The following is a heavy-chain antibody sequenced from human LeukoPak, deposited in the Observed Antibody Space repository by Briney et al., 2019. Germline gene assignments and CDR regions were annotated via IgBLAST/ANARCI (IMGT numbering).Heavy chain of an antibody. CDR3: ARGNPGITIFGVVIRRVYHFDY. Sequence: ASVKVSCKASGYTFTSYDINWVRQATGQGLEWMGWMNPNSGNTGYAQKFQGRVTMTRNTSMSTAYMELSSLRSEDTAVYYCARGNPGITIFGVVIRRVYHFDYWGQGTLVTVSS. V-gene: IGHV1-8*01. CDR1: GYTFTSYD. J-gene: IGHJ4*02. CDR2: MNPNSGNT. D-gene: IGHD3-3*01.